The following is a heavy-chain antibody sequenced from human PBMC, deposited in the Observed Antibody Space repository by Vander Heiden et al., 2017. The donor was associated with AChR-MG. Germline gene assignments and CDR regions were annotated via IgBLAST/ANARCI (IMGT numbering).Heavy chain of an antibody. CDR1: GFTFSSYS. V-gene: IGHV3-21*01. CDR3: ARGELRYFDWLSPNYYYGMDV. D-gene: IGHD3-9*01. CDR2: ISSSSSYI. J-gene: IGHJ6*02. Sequence: EVQLVESGGGLVKPGGSLRLSCAASGFTFSSYSMHWVRQAPGKGLEWVSSISSSSSYIYYADSVKGRFTISRDNAKNSLYLQMNSLRAEDTAVYYCARGELRYFDWLSPNYYYGMDVWGQGTTVTVSS.